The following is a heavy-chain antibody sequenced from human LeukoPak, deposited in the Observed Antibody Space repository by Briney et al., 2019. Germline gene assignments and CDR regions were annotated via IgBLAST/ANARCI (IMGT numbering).Heavy chain of an antibody. Sequence: GASVKVSCKASGGTFSSYAISWVRQAPGQGLEWMGWISAYNGNTNYAQKLQGRVTMTTDTSTSTAYMELRSLRSDDTAVYYCARGSGIRDLCYFDYWGQGTLVTVSS. J-gene: IGHJ4*02. CDR1: GGTFSSYA. CDR2: ISAYNGNT. CDR3: ARGSGIRDLCYFDY. V-gene: IGHV1-18*01. D-gene: IGHD3-16*01.